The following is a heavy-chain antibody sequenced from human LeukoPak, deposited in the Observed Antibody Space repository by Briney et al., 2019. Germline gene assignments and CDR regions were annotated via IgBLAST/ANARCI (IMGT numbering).Heavy chain of an antibody. D-gene: IGHD3-10*01. CDR1: GFTFSSYG. J-gene: IGHJ6*04. CDR3: AKDATMVRGARYYYYGMDV. Sequence: SGGSLGLSCAASGFTFSSYGMHWVRQAPGKGLEWVAVISYDGSNKYYADSVKGRFTISRDNSKNTLYLQMNSLRAEDTAVYYCAKDATMVRGARYYYYGMDVWGKGPTVTVSS. V-gene: IGHV3-30*18. CDR2: ISYDGSNK.